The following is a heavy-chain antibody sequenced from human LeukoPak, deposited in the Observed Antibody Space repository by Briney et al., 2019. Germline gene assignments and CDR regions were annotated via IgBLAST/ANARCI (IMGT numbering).Heavy chain of an antibody. CDR3: ARDGSGYDPDAFDI. J-gene: IGHJ3*02. V-gene: IGHV4-61*02. CDR2: IYTSGST. D-gene: IGHD5-12*01. CDR1: GGSISSGSYY. Sequence: PSQTLSLTCTVSGGSISSGSYYWSWIRQPPGKGLEWIGRIYTSGSTNYNPSLKSRVTISVDTSKNQFSLKLSSVTAADTAVYYCARDGSGYDPDAFDIWGQGTMVTVSS.